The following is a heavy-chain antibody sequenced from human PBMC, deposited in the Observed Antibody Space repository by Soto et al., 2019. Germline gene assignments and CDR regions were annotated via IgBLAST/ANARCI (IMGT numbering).Heavy chain of an antibody. D-gene: IGHD2-21*01. CDR1: GVTSSRNS. CDR2: IISSSSYI. V-gene: IGHV3-21*01. J-gene: IGHJ4*02. CDR3: ARDLAIPPDFDY. Sequence: GFLSLSCATPGVTSSRNSRNWVRQAPGKGLEWVSSIISSSSYIYYADSVKGRFPISRANAKTSLYLQMDRLRPEDTAVYYCARDLAIPPDFDYWGQGTLVTVSS.